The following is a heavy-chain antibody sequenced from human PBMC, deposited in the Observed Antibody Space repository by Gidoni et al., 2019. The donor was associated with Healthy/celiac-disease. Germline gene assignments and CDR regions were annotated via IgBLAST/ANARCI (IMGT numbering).Heavy chain of an antibody. D-gene: IGHD1-26*01. CDR3: ARYSDRDAFDI. CDR1: GGSISSSSYY. J-gene: IGHJ3*02. CDR2: IYYSGST. Sequence: QLQLQESGPGLLKPSETLSLTCTVSGGSISSSSYYWGWIRQPTGKGLEWIGSIYYSGSTYYNPSLKSRVTISVDTSKNQFSLKLSSVTAADTAVYYCARYSDRDAFDIWGQGTMVTVSS. V-gene: IGHV4-39*01.